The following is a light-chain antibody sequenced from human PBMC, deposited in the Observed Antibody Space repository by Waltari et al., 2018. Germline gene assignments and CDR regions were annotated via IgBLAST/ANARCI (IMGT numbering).Light chain of an antibody. Sequence: DIVMTQSPESLAVSLGERATIHCKSSESVLYSSNNKNHLAWYQQKPGQPPKLRLYWASTRKSGVPDRFSGSGSETDFTLTVTSLQAEDAAVYYCQQYYSTPLTFGGGTRVEI. V-gene: IGKV4-1*01. J-gene: IGKJ4*01. CDR2: WAS. CDR3: QQYYSTPLT. CDR1: ESVLYSSNNKNH.